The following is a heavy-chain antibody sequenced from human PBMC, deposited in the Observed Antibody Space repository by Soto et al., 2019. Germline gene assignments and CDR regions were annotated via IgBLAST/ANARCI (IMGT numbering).Heavy chain of an antibody. Sequence: ASVKVSCKASGYTFTSYGISWVRQAPGQGLEWMGWISAYNGNTNYAQKLQGRVTMTTDTSTSTAYMELRSLRSDDTAVYYRARDPGFTVVARIVFDYWGQGTLVTGSA. CDR3: ARDPGFTVVARIVFDY. CDR1: GYTFTSYG. D-gene: IGHD5-12*01. CDR2: ISAYNGNT. V-gene: IGHV1-18*01. J-gene: IGHJ4*02.